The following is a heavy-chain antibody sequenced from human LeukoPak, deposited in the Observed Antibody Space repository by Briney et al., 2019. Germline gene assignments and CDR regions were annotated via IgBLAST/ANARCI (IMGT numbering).Heavy chain of an antibody. Sequence: SETLSLTCTVSGYSISSGYYWGWIRQPPEKELEWIGNVHYSGNTYYNPSLKSRVTISVDTSKNQFSLKLSSVTAADTAVYYCARGPDSRGYSPAPNWFDSWGQGTLVTVSS. J-gene: IGHJ5*01. CDR1: GYSISSGYY. D-gene: IGHD3-22*01. CDR2: VHYSGNT. V-gene: IGHV4-38-2*02. CDR3: ARGPDSRGYSPAPNWFDS.